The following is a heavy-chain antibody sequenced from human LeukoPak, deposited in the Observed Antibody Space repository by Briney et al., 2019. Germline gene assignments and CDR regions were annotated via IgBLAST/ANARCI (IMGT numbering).Heavy chain of an antibody. CDR1: GGSISSGGYS. D-gene: IGHD3-10*01. CDR3: ARERITMVRGVTDNWFDP. J-gene: IGHJ5*02. V-gene: IGHV4-30-2*01. CDR2: IYHSGST. Sequence: SETLSPTCAVSGGSISSGGYSWSWIRQPPGKGLEWIGYIYHSGSTYYNPSLKSRVTISVDRSKNQFSLKLSSVTAADTAVYYCARERITMVRGVTDNWFDPWGQGTLVTVSS.